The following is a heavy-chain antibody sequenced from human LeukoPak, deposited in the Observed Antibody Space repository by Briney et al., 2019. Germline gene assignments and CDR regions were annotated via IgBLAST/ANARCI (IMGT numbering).Heavy chain of an antibody. CDR3: ARVTWIQLWLRWFDP. CDR1: GGSISSDRYY. D-gene: IGHD5-18*01. CDR2: IYAPGDT. J-gene: IGHJ5*02. V-gene: IGHV4-61*02. Sequence: SETLSLACSVSGGSISSDRYYWSWIRQPAGKGLEWIGRIYAPGDTNYNPSLKSRVTISVDTSKNQFSLKLSSVTAADTAVYYCARVTWIQLWLRWFDPWGQGTLVTVSS.